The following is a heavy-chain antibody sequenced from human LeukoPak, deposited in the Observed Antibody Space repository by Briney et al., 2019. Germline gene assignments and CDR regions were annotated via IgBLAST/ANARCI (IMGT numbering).Heavy chain of an antibody. CDR3: ARLPHDSSGWAYYYYYYMDV. CDR1: GGSFSGYY. CDR2: INHSGST. Sequence: SETLSLTCAVYGGSFSGYYWSWIRQPPGKGLERIGEINHSGSTNYNPSLKSRVTISVDTSKNQFSLKLSSVTAADTAVYYCARLPHDSSGWAYYYYYYMDVWGKGTTVTVSS. V-gene: IGHV4-34*01. D-gene: IGHD6-19*01. J-gene: IGHJ6*03.